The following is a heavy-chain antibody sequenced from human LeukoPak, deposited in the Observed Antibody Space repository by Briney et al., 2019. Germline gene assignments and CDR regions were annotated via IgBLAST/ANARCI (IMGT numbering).Heavy chain of an antibody. CDR3: ARRPCSSISCFFDY. CDR1: GHSFTSYW. Sequence: KPGESLKISCKGSGHSFTSYWIGWVRQMPGKGMEWVGIIFPGDSDTRYSPSFQGQVTISADKSISAAYLQWSSLKASDTAMYFCARRPCSSISCFFDYWGQGTLVTVSS. CDR2: IFPGDSDT. D-gene: IGHD2-2*01. J-gene: IGHJ4*02. V-gene: IGHV5-51*03.